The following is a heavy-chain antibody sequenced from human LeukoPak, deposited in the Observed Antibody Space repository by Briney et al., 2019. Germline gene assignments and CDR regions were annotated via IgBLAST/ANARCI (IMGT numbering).Heavy chain of an antibody. CDR1: GYSLTGYN. D-gene: IGHD6-13*01. CDR2: FNPNRGGA. Sequence: ASVKVSCKASGYSLTGYNMHWVRQAPGQGLEWMSWFNPNRGGAKYAQKFQGRVTMTRDTSISTVYMELSGLTSDDTAVYYCTRGAGSSWFDYWGQGTLVTVSS. V-gene: IGHV1-2*02. CDR3: TRGAGSSWFDY. J-gene: IGHJ4*02.